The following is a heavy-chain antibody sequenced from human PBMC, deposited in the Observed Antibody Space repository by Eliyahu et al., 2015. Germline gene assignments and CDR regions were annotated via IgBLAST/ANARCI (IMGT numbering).Heavy chain of an antibody. D-gene: IGHD3-16*02. CDR3: STVSASSLSYYFDY. J-gene: IGHJ4*02. V-gene: IGHV4-4*01. CDR1: GASLSTTNW. CDR2: ISHSGRT. Sequence: GTLSLTCVVSGASLSTTNWLSWVRQPPGMGLEWIGEISHSGRTNYNPSLKSRVTMSVDKSKNQFSLNLSSVTAADTAINFCSTVSASSLSYYFDYWGQGTLVTVSS.